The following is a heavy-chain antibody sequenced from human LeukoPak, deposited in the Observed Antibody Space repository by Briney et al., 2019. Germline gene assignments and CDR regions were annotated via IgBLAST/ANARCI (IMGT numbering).Heavy chain of an antibody. J-gene: IGHJ4*02. CDR2: INPSGGST. Sequence: GASVKVSCKASGYTFTSYHMHWVRQAPGQGLEWMGIINPSGGSTSYAQKFQGRVTMTRDMSTSTVYMELSSLRSEDTAVYYCASESGVYCGGDCYAFDYWGQGTLVTVSS. D-gene: IGHD2-21*02. V-gene: IGHV1-46*01. CDR1: GYTFTSYH. CDR3: ASESGVYCGGDCYAFDY.